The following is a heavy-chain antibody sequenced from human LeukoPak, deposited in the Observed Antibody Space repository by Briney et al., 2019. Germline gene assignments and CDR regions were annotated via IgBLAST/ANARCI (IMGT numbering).Heavy chain of an antibody. CDR2: IWYDGSNK. CDR3: ARDSIVGATTPQYYYYYMDV. D-gene: IGHD1-26*01. Sequence: PGRSLRLSCAASGFTFSSYGMHWVRQAPGKGLEWVAVIWYDGSNKYYVDSVKGRFTISRDNSKNTLYLQMNSLRAEDTAVYYCARDSIVGATTPQYYYYYMDVWGKGTTVTVSS. J-gene: IGHJ6*03. CDR1: GFTFSSYG. V-gene: IGHV3-33*01.